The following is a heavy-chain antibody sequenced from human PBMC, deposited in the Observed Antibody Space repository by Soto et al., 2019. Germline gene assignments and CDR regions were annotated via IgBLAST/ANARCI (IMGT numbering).Heavy chain of an antibody. J-gene: IGHJ4*02. D-gene: IGHD3-3*01. CDR3: ARGGVSTRTFDY. Sequence: GESLKISRKGSGYNFAGYWIAWVRHMPGKGLVLMGIIYPSDSDTRYRPSFQGQVAISADKSISSAYLQWSSLRASDTAMYYCARGGVSTRTFDYWGQGTPVTVSS. V-gene: IGHV5-51*01. CDR1: GYNFAGYW. CDR2: IYPSDSDT.